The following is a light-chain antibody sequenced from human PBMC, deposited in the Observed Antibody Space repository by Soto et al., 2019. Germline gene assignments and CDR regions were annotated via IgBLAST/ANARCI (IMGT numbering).Light chain of an antibody. J-gene: IGKJ1*01. CDR1: QNINSW. CDR3: QQYDTYWT. V-gene: IGKV1-5*01. Sequence: DIQMTQSPSTLSASVGDRVTITCRASQNINSWLAWYQQKPGNAPKVLIYDASSLESGVPSRFSGSRSETEFTLTISSLQPDDFATYYCQQYDTYWTFGQGTQVEIK. CDR2: DAS.